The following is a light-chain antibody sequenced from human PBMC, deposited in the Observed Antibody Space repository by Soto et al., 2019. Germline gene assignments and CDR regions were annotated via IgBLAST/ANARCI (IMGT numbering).Light chain of an antibody. CDR1: RSDVGSSNL. J-gene: IGLJ3*02. CDR2: EGN. V-gene: IGLV2-23*01. Sequence: SVLTQPASVSGSPGQSITISCTGTRSDVGSSNLVSWYQQHPGKAPKLMIYEGNKWPSGVSYRFSGSKSGNTASLTISGLQAEDEADYYCCSYAGGTTWVFGGGTKLTVL. CDR3: CSYAGGTTWV.